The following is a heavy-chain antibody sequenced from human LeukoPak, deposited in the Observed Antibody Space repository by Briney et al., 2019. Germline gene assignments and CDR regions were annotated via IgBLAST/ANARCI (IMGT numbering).Heavy chain of an antibody. CDR2: IYSSETT. V-gene: IGHV4-59*08. D-gene: IGHD6-19*01. J-gene: IGHJ3*02. CDR1: GGSITGYH. Sequence: SETLSLTCTVSGGSITGYHWSWIRQPPGKGLEWIGYIYSSETTNYKSSLKSRVTISADTSKNQFSLKLSSVTAADTALYYCARQIAVAGEWAFDIWGQGTMVTVSS. CDR3: ARQIAVAGEWAFDI.